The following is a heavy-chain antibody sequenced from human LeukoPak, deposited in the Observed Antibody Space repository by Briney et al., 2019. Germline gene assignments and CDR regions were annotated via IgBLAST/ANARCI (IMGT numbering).Heavy chain of an antibody. Sequence: GGSLRLSCAASGFTFTTYGIHWVRQAPGKGLEWVAVVWPDGSIKYYADSVTGRFTISRDDSKNTLFLQMNSLRAEDTAVYYCARAVGPYDYWGQGTLVAVSS. CDR2: VWPDGSIK. D-gene: IGHD3-16*01. J-gene: IGHJ4*02. CDR3: ARAVGPYDY. V-gene: IGHV3-33*01. CDR1: GFTFTTYG.